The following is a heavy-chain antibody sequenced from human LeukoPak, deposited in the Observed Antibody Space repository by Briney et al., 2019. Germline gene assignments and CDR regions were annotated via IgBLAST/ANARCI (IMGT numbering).Heavy chain of an antibody. CDR1: GFTFSSYG. CDR3: AKSGYSSGFDY. D-gene: IGHD5-18*01. Sequence: GRSLRLSCAASGFTFSSYGMHWVRQAPGKGLEWVAVISYDGSNKYYADSVKGRFTISRDNSKNTLYLQMDSLRAEDTAVYYCAKSGYSSGFDYWGQGTLVTVSS. J-gene: IGHJ4*02. V-gene: IGHV3-30*18. CDR2: ISYDGSNK.